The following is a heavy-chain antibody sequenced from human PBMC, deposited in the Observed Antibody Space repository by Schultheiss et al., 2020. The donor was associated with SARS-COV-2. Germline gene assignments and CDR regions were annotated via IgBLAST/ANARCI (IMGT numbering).Heavy chain of an antibody. J-gene: IGHJ4*02. CDR2: ISASGDSV. D-gene: IGHD5-18*01. V-gene: IGHV3-23*01. Sequence: GGSLRLSCAASGFTVSSNYMSWVRQAPGKGLEWVSGISASGDSVYYAGSVKGRFTVSRDNSMTTLWLQMNSLRAEDTAVYYCARGYSYGCFDSWGQGTRVTVSS. CDR3: ARGYSYGCFDS. CDR1: GFTVSSNY.